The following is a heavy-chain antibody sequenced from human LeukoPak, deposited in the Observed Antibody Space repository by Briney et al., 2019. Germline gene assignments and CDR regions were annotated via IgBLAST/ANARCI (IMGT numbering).Heavy chain of an antibody. V-gene: IGHV3-23*01. CDR2: ISGNSDST. J-gene: IGHJ5*01. CDR1: GFTFSSYA. CDR3: ARGGCGGGNCYSGTGWFES. D-gene: IGHD2-21*02. Sequence: PGGSLRLSCAASGFTFSSYAMSWVRQAPGKGLEWVSSISGNSDSTSYADSLKGRFTMSRDNSKNTLYLQMNSLRAEDTAVYYCARGGCGGGNCYSGTGWFESWGQGALVIVST.